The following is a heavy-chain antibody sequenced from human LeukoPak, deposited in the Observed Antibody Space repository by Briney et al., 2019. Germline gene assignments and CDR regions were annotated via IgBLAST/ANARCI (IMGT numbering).Heavy chain of an antibody. D-gene: IGHD3-22*01. CDR1: GGSISSSSYY. Sequence: ETLSLTCTVSGGSISSSSYYWGWIRQPPGKGLEWIGSIYYSGSTYYNPSLKSRVTISVDTSKNQFSLKLSSVTAADTAVNYCARAANYYDSRGGAFDIWGQGTMVTVSS. J-gene: IGHJ3*02. CDR2: IYYSGST. CDR3: ARAANYYDSRGGAFDI. V-gene: IGHV4-39*07.